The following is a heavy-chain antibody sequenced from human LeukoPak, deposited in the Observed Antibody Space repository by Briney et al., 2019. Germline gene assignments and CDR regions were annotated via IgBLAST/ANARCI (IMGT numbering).Heavy chain of an antibody. Sequence: PGGSLRLSCAASGFIFSSYSMNWVRQAPGKGLEWVSSISSGRVSSISSGNTYIYYADSVKGRFTISRDNAKNSLYLQMNSLRAEDTAVYYCATDYQTTGTTMYYFDYWGQGTLVTVSS. J-gene: IGHJ4*02. CDR2: ISSGNTYI. V-gene: IGHV3-21*01. D-gene: IGHD1-1*01. CDR3: ATDYQTTGTTMYYFDY. CDR1: GFIFSSYS.